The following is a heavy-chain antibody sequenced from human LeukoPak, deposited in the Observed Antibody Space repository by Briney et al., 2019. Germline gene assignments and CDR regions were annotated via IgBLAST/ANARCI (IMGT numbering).Heavy chain of an antibody. CDR3: AKVWVTASTFDY. CDR1: GFTFSSYG. Sequence: GGSLRLSCAASGFTFSSYGMHWVRQAPGNGLEWVAVISYDGSNKYYADSVKGRFTISRDNSKNTVYLQMNSLRAEDTAVYYCAKVWVTASTFDYWGQGTLVTVSS. D-gene: IGHD2-21*02. CDR2: ISYDGSNK. J-gene: IGHJ4*02. V-gene: IGHV3-30*18.